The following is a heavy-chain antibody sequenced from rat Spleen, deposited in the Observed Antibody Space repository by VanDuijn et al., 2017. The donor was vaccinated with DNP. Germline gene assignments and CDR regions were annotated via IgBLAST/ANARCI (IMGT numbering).Heavy chain of an antibody. J-gene: IGHJ1*01. CDR1: GYSITSNY. D-gene: IGHD1-11*01. CDR2: ISYSGST. CDR3: ARGLNYGGYNYYWYFDF. V-gene: IGHV3-1*01. Sequence: EVQLQESGPGLVKPSQSLSLTCSVTGYSITSNYWGWIRKFPGNKMEWIGHISYSGSTNYNPSLKSRISITRDTSKNQFFLQLKSVTTEDTATYYCARGLNYGGYNYYWYFDFWGPGIMVTVSS.